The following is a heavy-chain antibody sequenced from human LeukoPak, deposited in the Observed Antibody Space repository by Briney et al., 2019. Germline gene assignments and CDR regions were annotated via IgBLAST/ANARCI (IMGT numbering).Heavy chain of an antibody. D-gene: IGHD5-12*01. CDR1: GFTLRIYE. V-gene: IGHV3-48*03. CDR2: IFSIGSAL. CDR3: ARGISGYDFYYFYYVDV. Sequence: QPGGSLSLSRAPSGFTLRIYEMNCVSHAPGEREEWGSYIFSIGSALHYAPPEKGRFTISRANAKNSLYLQMNSLRAEDTAVYYCARGISGYDFYYFYYVDVWGKGTTVTVSS. J-gene: IGHJ6*03.